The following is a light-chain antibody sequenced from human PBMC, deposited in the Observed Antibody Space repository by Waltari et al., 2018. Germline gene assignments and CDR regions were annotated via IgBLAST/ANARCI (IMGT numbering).Light chain of an antibody. J-gene: IGKJ2*01. CDR1: QSVRTS. Sequence: EIVMTQSPATLSLSPGDRATLSCRAGQSVRTSLAWFQQNRGQAPRLLIYGASTRATGIPARVSGSGSGTEFTLTISSLQSEDFAVYYCQQYNNWPPFTFGQGTKLEIK. CDR2: GAS. V-gene: IGKV3-15*01. CDR3: QQYNNWPPFT.